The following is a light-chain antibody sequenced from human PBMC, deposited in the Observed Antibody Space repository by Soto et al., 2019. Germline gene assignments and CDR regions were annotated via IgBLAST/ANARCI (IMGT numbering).Light chain of an antibody. CDR2: YDS. Sequence: SYERTQPPSVSVAPGKTARITCGGNNIGSKSVHWYQQKPGQAPVLVIYYDSDRPSGIPERFSGSNSGNTATLTISRVEAGDEADYYCQVWDSSSELVVFGGGTKLTVL. CDR1: NIGSKS. CDR3: QVWDSSSELVV. V-gene: IGLV3-21*04. J-gene: IGLJ2*01.